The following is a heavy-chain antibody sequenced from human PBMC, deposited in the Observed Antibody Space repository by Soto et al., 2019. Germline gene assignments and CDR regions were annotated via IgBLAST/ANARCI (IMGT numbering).Heavy chain of an antibody. CDR3: ARARLRAVYAFDI. CDR1: GGSVSSGAYY. D-gene: IGHD5-12*01. Sequence: QVQLQESDAGLVKASQTLSLTCTVSGGSVSSGAYYWTWIRQRPGKGLEWIGYIYYRGSTYYSPSLKSRLSIALDTSKNQFSLRLSSVTAADTAMYYCARARLRAVYAFDIWGQWTMVTVSA. CDR2: IYYRGST. J-gene: IGHJ3*02. V-gene: IGHV4-31*03.